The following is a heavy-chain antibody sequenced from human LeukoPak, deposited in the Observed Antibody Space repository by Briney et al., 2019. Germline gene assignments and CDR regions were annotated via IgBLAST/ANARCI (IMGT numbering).Heavy chain of an antibody. CDR1: GFTFSDYH. CDR2: ISSGGRYR. CDR3: ARGDRVIDF. J-gene: IGHJ4*02. V-gene: IGHV3-11*05. Sequence: GGSLRLSCAASGFTFSDYHMSWIRQAPGKGLEWVSCISSGGRYRNHADSLKGRFTISRDNAKNSLYLQMNSLRAEDTAVYYCARGDRVIDFWGQGTLVTVSS. D-gene: IGHD1-14*01.